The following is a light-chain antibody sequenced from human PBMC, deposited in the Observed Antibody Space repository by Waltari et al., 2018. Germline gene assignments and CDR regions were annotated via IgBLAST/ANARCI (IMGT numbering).Light chain of an antibody. J-gene: IGKJ1*01. CDR3: QQYNQWPRT. Sequence: EIVMTQSPAPLSVSQGESATLSCRASHSVSSKLAWYQQIPGQAPRPLIYDASTRATAIPASFTAGGSGTEFTLSISSLQSEDFAVYYCQQYNQWPRTFGQGTKVEIK. V-gene: IGKV3-15*01. CDR2: DAS. CDR1: HSVSSK.